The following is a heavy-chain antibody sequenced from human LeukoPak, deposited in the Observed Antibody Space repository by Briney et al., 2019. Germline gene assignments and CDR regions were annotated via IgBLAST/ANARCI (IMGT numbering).Heavy chain of an antibody. CDR1: GYTFTSYD. CDR3: VRRGYSYGYHAFDI. J-gene: IGHJ3*02. V-gene: IGHV1-46*01. D-gene: IGHD5-18*01. CDR2: INPSGGST. Sequence: AASVKVSCKASGYTFTSYDINWVRQATGQGLEWMGIINPSGGSTSYAQKFQGRVTMTRDMSTSTVYMELSSLRSEDTAVYYCVRRGYSYGYHAFDIWGQGTMVTVSS.